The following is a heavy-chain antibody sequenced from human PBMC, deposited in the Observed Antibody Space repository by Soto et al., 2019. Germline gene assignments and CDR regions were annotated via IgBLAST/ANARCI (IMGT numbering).Heavy chain of an antibody. CDR3: ARDFAVPDAGGDILFPDY. D-gene: IGHD2-2*01. CDR1: GYTFTSYG. CDR2: ISAYNGNT. J-gene: IGHJ4*02. V-gene: IGHV1-18*01. Sequence: GASVKVSCKASGYTFTSYGISWVRQAPGQGLEWMGWISAYNGNTNYAQKLQGRVTMTTDTSTSTAYMELRSLRSDDTAVYYCARDFAVPDAGGDILFPDYWGQGTLVTVSS.